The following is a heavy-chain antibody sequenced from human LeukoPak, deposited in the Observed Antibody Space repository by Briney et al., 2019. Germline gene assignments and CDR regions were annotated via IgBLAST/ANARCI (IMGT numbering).Heavy chain of an antibody. CDR2: ISYDGSNK. CDR3: ARSPPDYYGSGRGSYFDY. V-gene: IGHV3-30*04. Sequence: GGSLRLSCAAPGFTFSSYAMHWVRQAPGKGLEWVAVISYDGSNKYYADSVKGRFTISRDNSKNTLYLQMNSLRAEDTAVYYCARSPPDYYGSGRGSYFDYWGQGTLVTVSS. D-gene: IGHD3-10*01. J-gene: IGHJ4*02. CDR1: GFTFSSYA.